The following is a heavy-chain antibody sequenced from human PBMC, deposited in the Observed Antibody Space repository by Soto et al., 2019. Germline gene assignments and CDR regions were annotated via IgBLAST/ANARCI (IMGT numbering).Heavy chain of an antibody. CDR3: ARGTPRGYCSGCSCPSWFDP. J-gene: IGHJ5*02. CDR2: IYHSGST. Sequence: QLQLQESGSGLVKPSQTLSLTCAVSGGSISSGGYSWSWIRQPPGKGLEWIGYIYHSGSTYYNPSLKSRVKISVDRYKNQFSLKLSSVTAADTAVYYCARGTPRGYCSGCSCPSWFDPWGQGSMVTVSS. V-gene: IGHV4-30-2*01. D-gene: IGHD2-15*01. CDR1: GGSISSGGYS.